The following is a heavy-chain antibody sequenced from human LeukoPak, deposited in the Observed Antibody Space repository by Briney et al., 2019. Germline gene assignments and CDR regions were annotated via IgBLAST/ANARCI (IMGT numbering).Heavy chain of an antibody. CDR3: AKPSLTLIRGVRGPFDY. J-gene: IGHJ4*02. D-gene: IGHD3-10*01. CDR2: ISGGCGNT. V-gene: IGHV3-23*01. Sequence: QPGESLRLSCAASGFTFSNYAISWVGQAPGKGLEWVSGISGGCGNTYYADSLKGRLAISRDKSKNTVYLQMDSLRAEDTAVYYCAKPSLTLIRGVRGPFDYWGQGILVTVSS. CDR1: GFTFSNYA.